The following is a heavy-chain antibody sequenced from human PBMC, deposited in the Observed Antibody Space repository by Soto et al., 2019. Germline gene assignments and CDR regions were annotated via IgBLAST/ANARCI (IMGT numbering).Heavy chain of an antibody. CDR3: ARDRRGSSSSIRFDP. CDR2: IWYDGSNK. Sequence: GGSLRLSCAASGFTFSSYGMHWVRQAPGKGLEWVAVIWYDGSNKYYADSVKGRFTISRDNSKNTLYLQMNSLRAEDTAVYYCARDRRGSSSSIRFDPWGQGTLVTVSS. CDR1: GFTFSSYG. J-gene: IGHJ5*02. D-gene: IGHD6-6*01. V-gene: IGHV3-33*01.